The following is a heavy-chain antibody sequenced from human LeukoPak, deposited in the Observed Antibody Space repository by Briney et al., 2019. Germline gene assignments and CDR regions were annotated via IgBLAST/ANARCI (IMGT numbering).Heavy chain of an antibody. Sequence: GESLKISCKSSGYSFTSYWIGWVRQMPGKGLEWMGIIYPGDSDIRYSLSFRGQVTISTDKSTSTAYLQWSSLKASDTAMYYCARHRGSYSYDYWGQGTLVTVSS. CDR1: GYSFTSYW. D-gene: IGHD1-26*01. CDR3: ARHRGSYSYDY. CDR2: IYPGDSDI. V-gene: IGHV5-51*01. J-gene: IGHJ4*02.